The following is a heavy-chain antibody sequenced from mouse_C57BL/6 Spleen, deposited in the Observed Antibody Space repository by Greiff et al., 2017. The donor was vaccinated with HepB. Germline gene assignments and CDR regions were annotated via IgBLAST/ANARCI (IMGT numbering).Heavy chain of an antibody. V-gene: IGHV3-5*01. Sequence: EVMLVESGPGLVKPSQTVFLTCTVTGISITTGNYRWSWIRQFPGNKLEWIGYIYYSGTITYNPSLTSRTTITRDTPKNQFFLEMNSLTAEDTATYYCAREGVYSNPGAMDYWGQGTSVTVSS. D-gene: IGHD2-5*01. CDR2: IYYSGTI. J-gene: IGHJ4*01. CDR1: GISITTGNYR. CDR3: AREGVYSNPGAMDY.